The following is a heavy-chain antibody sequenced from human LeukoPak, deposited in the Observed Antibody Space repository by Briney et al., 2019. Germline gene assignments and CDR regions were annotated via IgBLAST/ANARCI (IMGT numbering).Heavy chain of an antibody. CDR1: GFTFSTYA. CDR3: AKEGCSAANCYINF. D-gene: IGHD2-2*02. Sequence: GGSLRLSCAASGFTFSTYAMSWVRQAPGKGLQWVSRINDGGGGTSYADSVKGRFTISRDNSKNTLYLQMDSLRPEDTALYHCAKEGCSAANCYINFWGQGTLVTVSS. J-gene: IGHJ4*02. CDR2: INDGGGGT. V-gene: IGHV3-23*01.